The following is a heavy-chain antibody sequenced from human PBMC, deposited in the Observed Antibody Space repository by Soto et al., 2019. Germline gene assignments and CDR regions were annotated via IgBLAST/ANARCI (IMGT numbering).Heavy chain of an antibody. CDR1: GYTFTSYA. J-gene: IGHJ4*02. D-gene: IGHD1-26*01. CDR3: ARDPGGGKAGY. CDR2: INAGNGNT. Sequence: QVQLVQSGAEVKKPGASVKVSCKASGYTFTSYAMHWVRQAPGQRLEWMGWINAGNGNTKYSQKFQGRVTITRDTSASTANMELSSLRSEDTAVYYCARDPGGGKAGYWGQGTLVTVSS. V-gene: IGHV1-3*01.